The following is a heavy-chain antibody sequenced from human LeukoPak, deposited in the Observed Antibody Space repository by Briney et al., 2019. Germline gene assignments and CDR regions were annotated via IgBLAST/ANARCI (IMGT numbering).Heavy chain of an antibody. D-gene: IGHD1-1*01. CDR1: GGSISSGYS. CDR3: VRHLGANTWMGNWFDP. CDR2: IYFSGTT. V-gene: IGHV4-39*01. J-gene: IGHJ5*02. Sequence: PSETLSLTCTVSGGSISSGYSWGLIRQPPGKGLAWIGIIYFSGTTYYNPSLKSRDTLSVDPSRNQFSLKLNSVTAADTAIYYCVRHLGANTWMGNWFDPWGQGTLVTVSS.